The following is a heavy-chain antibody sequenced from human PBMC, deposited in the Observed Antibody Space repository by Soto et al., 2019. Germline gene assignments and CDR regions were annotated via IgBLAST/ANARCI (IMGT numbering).Heavy chain of an antibody. J-gene: IGHJ3*02. CDR1: GGSISSGDYY. D-gene: IGHD3-22*01. CDR3: ARDGSSGSDAFDI. Sequence: SETLSLTCTVSGGSISSGDYYWSWIRQPPGKGLEWIGYIYCSGSTYYNPSLKSRVTISVDTSKNQFSLKLSSVTAADTAVYYCARDGSSGSDAFDIWGQGTMVTVSS. V-gene: IGHV4-30-4*01. CDR2: IYCSGST.